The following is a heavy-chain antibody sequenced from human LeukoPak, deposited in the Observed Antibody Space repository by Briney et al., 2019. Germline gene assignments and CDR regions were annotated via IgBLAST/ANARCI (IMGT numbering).Heavy chain of an antibody. D-gene: IGHD3-3*01. Sequence: SGGSLRLSCAASGFTFSSYWMTWVRQAPGKGLEWVANIKQDGSEKYYVDSVKGRFTISRDNAKNSLYLQMNSLRAEDTALYYCARGGWYDFWSGFDYWGQGTLVTVSS. CDR1: GFTFSSYW. CDR2: IKQDGSEK. CDR3: ARGGWYDFWSGFDY. V-gene: IGHV3-7*03. J-gene: IGHJ4*02.